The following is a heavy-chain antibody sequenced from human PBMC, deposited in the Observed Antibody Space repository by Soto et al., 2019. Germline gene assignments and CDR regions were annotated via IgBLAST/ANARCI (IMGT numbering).Heavy chain of an antibody. D-gene: IGHD2-2*01. Sequence: SEIMSLSCTVSNGSNNPYYWTCMRQSPGKRLEWIGFVYYSGTTNYNPSLKSRVPISLHTSKSLFSGRQSSVSAAEKAVYYRARAPRDAIPDYVGQGTRVTVSS. J-gene: IGHJ4*02. CDR2: VYYSGTT. V-gene: IGHV4-59*01. CDR3: ARAPRDAIPDY. CDR1: NGSNNPYY.